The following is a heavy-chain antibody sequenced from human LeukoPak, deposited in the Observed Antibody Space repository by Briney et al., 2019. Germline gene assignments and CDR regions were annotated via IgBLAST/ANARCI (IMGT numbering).Heavy chain of an antibody. D-gene: IGHD3-10*01. J-gene: IGHJ4*02. CDR2: ISSSSSYI. Sequence: GGSLRLSCAASGFTFSSYSMNWVRQAPGKGLGWVSSISSSSSYIYYADSVKGRFTISRDNAKNSLYLQMNSLRAEDTAVYYCARGSYGSGSSFDYWGQGTLVTVSS. CDR3: ARGSYGSGSSFDY. CDR1: GFTFSSYS. V-gene: IGHV3-21*01.